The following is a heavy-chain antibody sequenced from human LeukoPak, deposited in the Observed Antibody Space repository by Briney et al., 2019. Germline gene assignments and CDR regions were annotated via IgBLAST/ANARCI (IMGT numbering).Heavy chain of an antibody. CDR1: GGSIITNYYS. CDR3: ARHGGYSSGWLPIC. V-gene: IGHV4-39*01. Sequence: SETLSLTCTVSGGSIITNYYSWGWLRQPPGKGLEWIGSIYYSGNTYYNPSLKSRVTISVDTSKNQFSLKLSSVTAADTAVYYCARHGGYSSGWLPICWGQGTLVTVSS. D-gene: IGHD6-19*01. J-gene: IGHJ4*02. CDR2: IYYSGNT.